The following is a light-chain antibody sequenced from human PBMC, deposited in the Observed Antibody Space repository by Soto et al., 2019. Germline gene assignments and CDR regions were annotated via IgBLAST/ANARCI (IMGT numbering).Light chain of an antibody. J-gene: IGKJ2*01. Sequence: DIQMTHSPSTLSASVGDRVTITCRASQSISYWLAWYQQKPGKAPKLLIYKASSLESGVSSRFSGSGSGTEFTLTISSLQPDDFATYYCQQYKTYPYTFGQGTKLEI. V-gene: IGKV1-5*03. CDR2: KAS. CDR1: QSISYW. CDR3: QQYKTYPYT.